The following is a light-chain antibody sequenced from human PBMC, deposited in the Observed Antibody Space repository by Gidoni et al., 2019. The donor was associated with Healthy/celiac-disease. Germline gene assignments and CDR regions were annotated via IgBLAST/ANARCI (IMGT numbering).Light chain of an antibody. CDR2: SNN. CDR1: NSNFGSNT. CDR3: AAWDDSLNGWV. J-gene: IGLJ3*02. Sequence: QSVLTQPPSASGTPGQRVTISCSGSNSNFGSNTVNWYQQLPGTAPKLLIYSNNQRPSGVPDRFSGSKSGTSASLAISGLQSEDEADYYCAAWDDSLNGWVFGGGTKLTVL. V-gene: IGLV1-44*01.